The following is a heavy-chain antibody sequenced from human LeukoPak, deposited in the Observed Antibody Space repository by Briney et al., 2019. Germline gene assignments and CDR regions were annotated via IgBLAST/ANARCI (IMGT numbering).Heavy chain of an antibody. V-gene: IGHV4-34*01. CDR1: GGSFSGYY. CDR3: ARGSRDRRQQFDY. D-gene: IGHD5-24*01. J-gene: IGHJ4*02. Sequence: SQTLSLTCAVYGGSFSGYYWSWIRQPPGKGLEWIGEINHSGTTNYNPSLKSRVTISVDTSKNQFSLDLISVTAADTAVYYCARGSRDRRQQFDYWGQGTLVTVSS. CDR2: INHSGTT.